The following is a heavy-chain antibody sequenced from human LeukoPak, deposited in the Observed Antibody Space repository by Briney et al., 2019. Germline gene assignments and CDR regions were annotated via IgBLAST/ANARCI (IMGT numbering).Heavy chain of an antibody. CDR3: ASRVRYYDSSGFFS. Sequence: PSETLSLTCAVYGGPLRGYYWSWIPQTPAKGLGWIGEINHSGSTNYNPSIKSRVTISVDTSKSQCSLKLSSGTAADTAVYYCASRVRYYDSSGFFSWGQGTLVTVSS. D-gene: IGHD3-22*01. V-gene: IGHV4-34*01. CDR1: GGPLRGYY. CDR2: INHSGST. J-gene: IGHJ4*02.